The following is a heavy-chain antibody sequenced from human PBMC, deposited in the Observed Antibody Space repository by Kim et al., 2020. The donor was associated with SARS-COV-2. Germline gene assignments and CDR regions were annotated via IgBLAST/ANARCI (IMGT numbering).Heavy chain of an antibody. J-gene: IGHJ4*02. CDR3: AKVGGNFDY. CDR1: GFTFSSYG. CDR2: ISYDGSNK. Sequence: GGSLRLSCAASGFTFSSYGMHWVRQAPGKGLEWVAVISYDGSNKYYADSVKGRFTISRDNSKNTLYLQMNSLRAEDTAVYYCAKVGGNFDYWGQGTLVTVSS. V-gene: IGHV3-30*18. D-gene: IGHD2-15*01.